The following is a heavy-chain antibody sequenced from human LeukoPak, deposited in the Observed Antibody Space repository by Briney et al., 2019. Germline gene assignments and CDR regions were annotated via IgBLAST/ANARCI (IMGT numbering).Heavy chain of an antibody. V-gene: IGHV3-64*02. CDR1: GFPFSSYG. D-gene: IGHD5-24*01. J-gene: IGHJ6*03. CDR2: ISNNGGST. Sequence: SGGSLRLSCAASGFPFSSYGMHWVRQAPGKGLEYVSAISNNGGSTFYADSVKGRFTISRDNSKNTLYLQMGSLRAEDKGVYFCARDREMVALGRVREYYYFHYMDVWGTGTTVTVSS. CDR3: ARDREMVALGRVREYYYFHYMDV.